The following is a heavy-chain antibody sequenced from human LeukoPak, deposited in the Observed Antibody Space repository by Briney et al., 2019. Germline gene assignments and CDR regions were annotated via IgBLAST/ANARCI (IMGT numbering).Heavy chain of an antibody. V-gene: IGHV3-9*01. CDR2: ISWNSGSI. Sequence: GGSLRLSCAASGFTFDDYAMHWVRQAPGKGLEWVSGISWNSGSIGYADSVKGRFTISRDNAKNSLYLQMNSLRAEDTALHYCAKDAYYDSSGYYFDYWGQGTLVTVSS. CDR1: GFTFDDYA. J-gene: IGHJ4*02. CDR3: AKDAYYDSSGYYFDY. D-gene: IGHD3-22*01.